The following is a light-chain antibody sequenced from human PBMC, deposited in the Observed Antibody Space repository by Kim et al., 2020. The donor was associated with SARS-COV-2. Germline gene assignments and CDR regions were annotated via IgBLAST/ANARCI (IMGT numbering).Light chain of an antibody. Sequence: GQSVTISCTGTNSDVGGYNAVSWYQQHPGKAPKLMIYDVSNRPSGVSNRFSGSKSGNTASLTISGLQAADEADYYCSSYTSSSTYVFGTGPKVTVL. CDR1: NSDVGGYNA. CDR2: DVS. V-gene: IGLV2-14*03. J-gene: IGLJ1*01. CDR3: SSYTSSSTYV.